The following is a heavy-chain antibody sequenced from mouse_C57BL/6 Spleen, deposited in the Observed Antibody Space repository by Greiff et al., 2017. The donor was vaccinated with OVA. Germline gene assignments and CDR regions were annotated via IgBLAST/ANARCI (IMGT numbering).Heavy chain of an antibody. D-gene: IGHD2-4*01. CDR2: INPNNGGT. J-gene: IGHJ3*01. Sequence: VQLQQPGAELVKPGASVKLSCKASGYTFTSYWMHWVKQSHGKSLEWIGDINPNNGGTIYNQKFKGKATLTVDKSSSTAYMELRSLTSEDTAVYYCAVIYYDYSFAYWGQGTLVTVSA. V-gene: IGHV1-18*01. CDR3: AVIYYDYSFAY. CDR1: GYTFTSYW.